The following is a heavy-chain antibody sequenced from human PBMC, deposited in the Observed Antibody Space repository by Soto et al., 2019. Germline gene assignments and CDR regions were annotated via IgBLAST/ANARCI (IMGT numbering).Heavy chain of an antibody. V-gene: IGHV1-69*01. CDR3: ARVRGTMVRGVMLSVFDY. D-gene: IGHD3-10*01. Sequence: QVQLVQSGAEVKKPGSSVKVSCKASGGTFSSYAISWVRQAPGQGLEWMGGIIPIFGTANYAQKFQVRVTITADETTSTAYMDLSSLRSEDTAVYYCARVRGTMVRGVMLSVFDYWGQGTLVTVSS. CDR1: GGTFSSYA. J-gene: IGHJ4*02. CDR2: IIPIFGTA.